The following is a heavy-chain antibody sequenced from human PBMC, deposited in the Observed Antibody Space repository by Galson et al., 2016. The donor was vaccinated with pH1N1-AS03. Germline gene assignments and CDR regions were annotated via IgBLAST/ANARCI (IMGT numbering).Heavy chain of an antibody. CDR3: AKAAEFASTTYDFEY. J-gene: IGHJ4*02. CDR2: ISFDGNNR. V-gene: IGHV3-30*18. Sequence: SLRLSCVASGFIFTSCTMHWVRQAPGKGLEWVAVISFDGNNRYYMDSVKGRFSISRDDSKNTLYLQMNSLRAEDTAVYYCAKAAEFASTTYDFEYWGQGTLVTVTS. CDR1: GFIFTSCT. D-gene: IGHD5/OR15-5a*01.